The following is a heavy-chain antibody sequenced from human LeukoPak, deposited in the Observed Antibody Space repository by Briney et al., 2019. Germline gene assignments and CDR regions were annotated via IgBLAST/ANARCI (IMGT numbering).Heavy chain of an antibody. CDR1: GFTFSSYG. V-gene: IGHV3-23*01. CDR2: ISGSGENT. J-gene: IGHJ4*02. D-gene: IGHD2-2*01. Sequence: GGSLRLSCAASGFTFSSYGITWVRQAPGKGLEWVSGISGSGENTYYADSVKGRFTISRDNSKNTLYLQMNSLRAEDTALYYCAKDLTSWNYWGQGTLITVSS. CDR3: AKDLTSWNY.